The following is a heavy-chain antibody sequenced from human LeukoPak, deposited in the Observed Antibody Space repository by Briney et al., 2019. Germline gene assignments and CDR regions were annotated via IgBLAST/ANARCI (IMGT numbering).Heavy chain of an antibody. V-gene: IGHV3-48*04. J-gene: IGHJ4*02. CDR2: ISSSSSTI. CDR3: ILDVWDIVVAPAARRTDFDY. CDR1: GFTFSSYS. Sequence: GGSLRLSCAASGFTFSSYSMNWVRQAPGKGLEWVSYISSSSSTIYYADSVKGRFTISRDNAKNSLYLQMNSLRAEDTAVYYCILDVWDIVVAPAARRTDFDYWGQGTLVTVSS. D-gene: IGHD2-2*01.